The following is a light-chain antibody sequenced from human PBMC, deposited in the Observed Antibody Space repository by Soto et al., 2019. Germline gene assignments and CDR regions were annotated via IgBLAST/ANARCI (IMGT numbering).Light chain of an antibody. CDR1: QSISSY. CDR3: QQTYSAPRT. Sequence: DIQMTQSPPSLSASVGDTVTITCRASQSISSYLNWYQVRPGKAPTLLIYASFSLDGGISSRFSGSVAGTDFTLTIRNLQPEDSATYFCQQTYSAPRTFGAGTKVEI. J-gene: IGKJ4*01. V-gene: IGKV1-39*01. CDR2: ASF.